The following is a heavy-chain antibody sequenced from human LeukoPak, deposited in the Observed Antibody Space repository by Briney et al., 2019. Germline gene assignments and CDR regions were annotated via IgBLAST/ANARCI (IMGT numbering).Heavy chain of an antibody. CDR2: ISYDGSNK. J-gene: IGHJ4*02. CDR3: AKGLYSSSLIDY. CDR1: GFTFSSYG. Sequence: GRSLRLSCAASGFTFSSYGMHWVRQAPGKGLEWVAVISYDGSNKYYADSVKGRFTISRDNSKNTLYLQMNSLRAEDTAVYYCAKGLYSSSLIDYWGQGTLVTVSS. D-gene: IGHD6-13*01. V-gene: IGHV3-30*18.